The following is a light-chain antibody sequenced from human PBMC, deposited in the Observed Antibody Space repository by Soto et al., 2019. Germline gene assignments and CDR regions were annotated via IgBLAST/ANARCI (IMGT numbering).Light chain of an antibody. CDR3: QHYNSYSEA. Sequence: VMSQSPSTLSVYPGERATLTCRASQNIGTKLAWYQQKPGQAPRLLFYGASNRATGIPARFGGSGSGTEFTLTSSSLQSDDFATYYCQHYNSYSEAFGQGTKVDVK. CDR1: QNIGTK. V-gene: IGKV3-15*01. J-gene: IGKJ1*01. CDR2: GAS.